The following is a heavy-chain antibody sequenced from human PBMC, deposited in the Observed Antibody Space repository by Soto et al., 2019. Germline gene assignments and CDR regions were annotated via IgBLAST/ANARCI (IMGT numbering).Heavy chain of an antibody. J-gene: IGHJ4*02. CDR3: ARDHPHSYGVYYFDY. Sequence: TLSLTCTVSGGSISSGDYYWSWIRQPPGKGLEWIGYIYSSGSTHYNPSLQNRVTISIDTSKNQVSLKVNSVTAADTAVYYCARDHPHSYGVYYFDYWGQGTPVTVSS. D-gene: IGHD5-18*01. CDR1: GGSISSGDYY. CDR2: IYSSGST. V-gene: IGHV4-61*08.